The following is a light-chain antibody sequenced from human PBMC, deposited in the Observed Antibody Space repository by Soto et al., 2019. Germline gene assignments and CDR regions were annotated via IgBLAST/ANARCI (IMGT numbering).Light chain of an antibody. V-gene: IGLV3-21*04. Sequence: SYELTQPPSVSVAPGKTARITCGGNNIGSKSVHWYQQKPGQAPVLVIYYDSDRPSGIPERFSGSNSGNTATLTISRVVAGDEADYSCQVWDSSSDHPVVFGGGTKRTVL. CDR1: NIGSKS. CDR2: YDS. CDR3: QVWDSSSDHPVV. J-gene: IGLJ2*01.